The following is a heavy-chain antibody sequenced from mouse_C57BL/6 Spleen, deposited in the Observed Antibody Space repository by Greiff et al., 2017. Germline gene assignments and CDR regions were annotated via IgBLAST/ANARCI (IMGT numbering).Heavy chain of an antibody. J-gene: IGHJ4*01. CDR1: GFSLTSYG. Sequence: QVQLKQSGPGLVAPSQSLSITCTASGFSLTSYGVSWVRQPPGKGLEWLGVIGGDGSTNYYSALISRLSISKDNSTSQVFLKLNSLQTDDTATYYGGKPFYGSYAMDYWGQGTSVTVSS. V-gene: IGHV2-3*01. CDR3: GKPFYGSYAMDY. D-gene: IGHD1-1*01. CDR2: IGGDGST.